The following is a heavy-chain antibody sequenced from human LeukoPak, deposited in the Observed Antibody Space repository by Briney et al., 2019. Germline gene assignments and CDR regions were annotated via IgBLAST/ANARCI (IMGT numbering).Heavy chain of an antibody. D-gene: IGHD5-12*01. J-gene: IGHJ4*02. CDR1: GFTFSSYG. Sequence: GGSLRLSCAASGFTFSSYGMSWVRQAPGKGLEWVSGISPSGDITYYADSVKGRFTISRDNSKNTLYLEVISLAAEDTAVYYCAKDDAWLRFGEWSQGTLVTVSS. V-gene: IGHV3-23*01. CDR2: ISPSGDIT. CDR3: AKDDAWLRFGE.